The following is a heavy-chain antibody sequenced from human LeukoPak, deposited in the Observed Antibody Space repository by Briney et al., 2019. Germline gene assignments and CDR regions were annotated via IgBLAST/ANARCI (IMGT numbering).Heavy chain of an antibody. CDR2: INTNTGNP. CDR1: GYTLTELS. V-gene: IGHV7-4-1*02. Sequence: ASVKVSCKVSGYTLTELSMHWVRQAPGQGLEWMGWINTNTGNPTYAQGFTGRFVFSLDTSVSTAYLQISSLKAEDTAVYYCARRHYYYGMDVWGQGTTVTVSS. CDR3: ARRHYYYGMDV. J-gene: IGHJ6*02.